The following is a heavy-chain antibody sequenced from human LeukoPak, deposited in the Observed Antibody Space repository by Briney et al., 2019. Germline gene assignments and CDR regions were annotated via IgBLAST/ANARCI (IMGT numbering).Heavy chain of an antibody. Sequence: PGGSLRLSCAASGFTFSSYWMSWVRQAPGKGLEWVANIKQDESEKYYVDSVKGRFTISRDNAKNSLYLQMNSLRAEDTAVYYCARDILTGYYVARYYYYMDVWGKGTTVTVSS. J-gene: IGHJ6*03. CDR1: GFTFSSYW. D-gene: IGHD3-9*01. V-gene: IGHV3-7*01. CDR3: ARDILTGYYVARYYYYMDV. CDR2: IKQDESEK.